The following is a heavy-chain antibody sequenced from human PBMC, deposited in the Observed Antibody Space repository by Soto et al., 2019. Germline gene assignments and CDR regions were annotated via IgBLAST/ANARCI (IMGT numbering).Heavy chain of an antibody. J-gene: IGHJ6*02. CDR2: IYCSGST. D-gene: IGHD3-22*01. V-gene: IGHV4-59*01. CDR3: ARVNTNYYDSSGYYPLDYYYGMDV. CDR1: GGSISSYY. Sequence: PSETLSLTCTVSGGSISSYYWSWIRQPPGKGLEWIGYIYCSGSTNYNPSLKSRVTISVDTSKNQFSLKLSSVTAADTAVYYCARVNTNYYDSSGYYPLDYYYGMDVWGQGTTVTV.